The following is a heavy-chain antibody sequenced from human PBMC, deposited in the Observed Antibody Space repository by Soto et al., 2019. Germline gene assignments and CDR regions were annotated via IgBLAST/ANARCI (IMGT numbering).Heavy chain of an antibody. D-gene: IGHD5-12*01. J-gene: IGHJ4*02. CDR2: ISANGGST. V-gene: IGHV3-64D*08. CDR1: GFTFNDNP. Sequence: PGGSLRLSCSASGFTFNDNPMYWVRQAPGKGLEYVSLISANGGSTHYADSVKGRFSISRDNSENTLYLQMSSLRAEDTAVYYCVKGAGWLQDVDYWGQGTLVTVSS. CDR3: VKGAGWLQDVDY.